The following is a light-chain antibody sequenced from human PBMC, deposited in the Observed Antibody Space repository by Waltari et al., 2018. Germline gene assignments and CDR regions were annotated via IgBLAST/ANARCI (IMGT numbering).Light chain of an antibody. CDR3: QTGGHGTWV. J-gene: IGLJ3*02. Sequence: QLVLTQSPSASASLGDSVKLTCTLSSGHSSNLIAWLQQQPTKDPRYLMKGNSDGSHTKGDDIPDRFSGSSSGAERYLTISSLQSEDEADYYCQTGGHGTWVFGGGTKLTVL. CDR2: GNSDGSH. V-gene: IGLV4-69*01. CDR1: SGHSSNL.